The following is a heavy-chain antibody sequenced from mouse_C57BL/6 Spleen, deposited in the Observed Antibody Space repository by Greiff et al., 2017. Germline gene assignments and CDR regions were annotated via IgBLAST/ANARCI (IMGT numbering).Heavy chain of an antibody. J-gene: IGHJ4*01. CDR3: AGGITTVVATSYYAMDY. D-gene: IGHD1-1*01. Sequence: QVQLQQPGAELVKPGASVKMSCKASGYTFTSYWITWVKQRPGQGLEWIGDIYPGSGSTNYNEKFKSKATLTVDTSSSTAYMQLSSLTSEDSAVYYCAGGITTVVATSYYAMDYWGQGTSVTVSS. V-gene: IGHV1-55*01. CDR1: GYTFTSYW. CDR2: IYPGSGST.